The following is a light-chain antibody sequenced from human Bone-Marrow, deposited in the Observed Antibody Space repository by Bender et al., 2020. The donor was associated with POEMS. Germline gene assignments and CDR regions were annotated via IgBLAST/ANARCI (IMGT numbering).Light chain of an antibody. CDR3: QAWDSSAIV. CDR1: KLGDKY. J-gene: IGLJ3*02. V-gene: IGLV3-1*01. CDR2: QDN. Sequence: VLTQPPSVSVSPGQTASITCSGDKLGDKYACWYQQKAGQSPVLVIYQDNKRPSGIPERFSGSNSGTTATLTISGTQAMDEADYYCQAWDSSAIVFGGGTKLTVL.